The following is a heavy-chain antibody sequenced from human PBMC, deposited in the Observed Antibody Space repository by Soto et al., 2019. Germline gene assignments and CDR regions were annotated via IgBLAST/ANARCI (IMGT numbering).Heavy chain of an antibody. CDR3: ARDLKRYYDSSGYGYYYYGMDV. CDR2: IIPIFGSA. D-gene: IGHD3-22*01. V-gene: IGHV1-69*13. J-gene: IGHJ6*02. CDR1: GGTFSSYA. Sequence: ASVNVSCKSSGGTFSSYAISWVRQAPGQGLEWMGGIIPIFGSANYAQKFQGRVTITADESTSTAYMDLSSLRSEDTAVYYCARDLKRYYDSSGYGYYYYGMDVWGQGTTVTVSS.